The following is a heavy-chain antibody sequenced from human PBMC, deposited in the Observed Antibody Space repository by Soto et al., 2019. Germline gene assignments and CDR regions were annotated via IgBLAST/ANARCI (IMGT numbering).Heavy chain of an antibody. J-gene: IGHJ3*02. D-gene: IGHD6-6*01. V-gene: IGHV1-69*02. CDR2: IIPILGIA. CDR1: GGTFSSYT. Sequence: QVQLVHSGAEVKKPGSSVKVSCKASGGTFSSYTISWVRQAPGQGLEWMGRIIPILGIANYAQKFQGRVTITADKSTSTAYMELSSLRSEDTAVYYCARMDSSSSSDGAFDIWGQGTMVTVSS. CDR3: ARMDSSSSSDGAFDI.